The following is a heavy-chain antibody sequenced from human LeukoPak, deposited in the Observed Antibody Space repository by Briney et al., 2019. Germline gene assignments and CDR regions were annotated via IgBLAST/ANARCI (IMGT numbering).Heavy chain of an antibody. CDR3: ATPIGVVGGRNFDY. Sequence: ASVKVSCKVSGYTLTELSMHWVRQAPGKGLEWMGGFDPEDGETIYAQKFQGRVTMTEDTSTDTAYMELSSLRSEDTAVYYCATPIGVVGGRNFDYWGQGTLVTVPS. CDR1: GYTLTELS. D-gene: IGHD1-26*01. J-gene: IGHJ4*02. CDR2: FDPEDGET. V-gene: IGHV1-24*01.